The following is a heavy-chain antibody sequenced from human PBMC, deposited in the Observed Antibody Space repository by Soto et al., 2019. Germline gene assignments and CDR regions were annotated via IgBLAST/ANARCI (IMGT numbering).Heavy chain of an antibody. CDR2: ISAYNGNT. V-gene: IGHV1-18*01. J-gene: IGHJ4*02. CDR1: GYTFTSYA. CDR3: ARDAAAGLDDY. Sequence: QVQLVQSGAEVKKPGASVKVSCKASGYTFTSYAISWVRQAPGQGLEWMGWISAYNGNTNYAQNFQGRVTMTTDTSTTAADMEMRSMRSDETAVDSCARDAAAGLDDYWGQGTLVTVSS. D-gene: IGHD6-13*01.